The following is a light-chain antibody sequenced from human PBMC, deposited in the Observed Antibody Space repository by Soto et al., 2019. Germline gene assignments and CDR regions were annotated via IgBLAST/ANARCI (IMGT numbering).Light chain of an antibody. CDR2: GAS. CDR1: QNVANY. V-gene: IGKV3-20*01. CDR3: QQYGSSLFT. J-gene: IGKJ4*01. Sequence: EIVMTQSPATLSVAPGERATLSCRASQNVANYLDWYQQKPGQAPRLLIYGASSRATGIPDRFSGSGSGTDFTLTISRLEPEDFAVYYCQQYGSSLFTFGGGTKVDIK.